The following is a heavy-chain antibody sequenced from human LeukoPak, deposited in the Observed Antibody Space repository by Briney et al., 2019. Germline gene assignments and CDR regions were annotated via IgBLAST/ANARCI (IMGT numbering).Heavy chain of an antibody. J-gene: IGHJ3*02. CDR3: ARDYYDSRGEAFDI. Sequence: SETLSLTCTVSGDSIGSHYWSWIRQPPGKGLEWIGYTFYVGSTNYNPSLKSRVTISVDTSKNQFSLKLNSVTAADTAGYYCARDYYDSRGEAFDIWGQGTMVTVSS. CDR1: GDSIGSHY. V-gene: IGHV4-59*11. CDR2: TFYVGST. D-gene: IGHD3-22*01.